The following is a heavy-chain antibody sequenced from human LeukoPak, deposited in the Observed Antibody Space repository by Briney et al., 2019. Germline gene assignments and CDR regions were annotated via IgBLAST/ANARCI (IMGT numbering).Heavy chain of an antibody. V-gene: IGHV4-39*01. CDR1: GASIRGSPYP. Sequence: SETLSLTCSLSGASIRGSPYPWGWIRQPPGKGLEWIGNIHFSGTTYYSPSLKGRITISVDTSRNQFSLHLMSVAAADTALYYCARLDPNGPDDYWGQGTLVTVSS. CDR3: ARLDPNGPDDY. D-gene: IGHD2-8*01. J-gene: IGHJ4*02. CDR2: IHFSGTT.